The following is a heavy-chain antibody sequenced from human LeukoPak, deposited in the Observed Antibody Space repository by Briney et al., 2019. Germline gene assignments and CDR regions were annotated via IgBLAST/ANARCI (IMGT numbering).Heavy chain of an antibody. CDR1: GYTFTTYY. CDR2: INPIAGST. V-gene: IGHV1-46*01. J-gene: IGHJ4*02. D-gene: IGHD3-10*01. Sequence: ASVKVSCKTSGYTFTTYYMHWVRQAPRQGLGWMWIINPIAGSTTNAQTFQSRVTTTRETSTSTVYMELSSLRSEDTAVYYCARRLGDSGTFSSFDYWGQGNLVTVSS. CDR3: ARRLGDSGTFSSFDY.